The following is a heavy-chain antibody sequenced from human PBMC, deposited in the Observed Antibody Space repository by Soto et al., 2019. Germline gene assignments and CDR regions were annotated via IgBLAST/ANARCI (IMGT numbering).Heavy chain of an antibody. J-gene: IGHJ6*02. D-gene: IGHD6-19*01. CDR1: GFTFSSYA. CDR3: ARERHSSDKRNYYYYGMDV. CDR2: ISYDGSNK. Sequence: PGGSLRLSXAASGFTFSSYAMHWVRQAPGKGLEWVAVISYDGSNKYYADSVKGRFTISRDNSKNTLYLQMNSLRAEDTAVYYCARERHSSDKRNYYYYGMDVWGQGTTVTVSS. V-gene: IGHV3-30-3*01.